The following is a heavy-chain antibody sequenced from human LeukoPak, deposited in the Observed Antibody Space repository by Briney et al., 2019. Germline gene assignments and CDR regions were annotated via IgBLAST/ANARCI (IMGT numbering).Heavy chain of an antibody. CDR1: GFTFSSYG. D-gene: IGHD3-10*01. CDR3: ARGQDKYYYGSGSNY. J-gene: IGHJ4*02. CDR2: ISGSGGST. V-gene: IGHV3-23*01. Sequence: GGSLRLSCAASGFTFSSYGMSWVRQAPGKGLEWVSAISGSGGSTYYADSVKGRFTISRDNAKNSLYLQMNSLRAEDTAVYYCARGQDKYYYGSGSNYWGQGTLVTVSS.